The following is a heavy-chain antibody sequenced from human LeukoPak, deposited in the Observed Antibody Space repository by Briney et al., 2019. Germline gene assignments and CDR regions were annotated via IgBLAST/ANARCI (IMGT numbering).Heavy chain of an antibody. V-gene: IGHV1-46*01. D-gene: IGHD1-1*01. CDR3: ARAGVPGGAYYGMDV. CDR1: GYTFTSHY. J-gene: IGHJ6*02. Sequence: ASVKVSCKASGYTFTSHYLHWVRQAPGQGLEWMGIINTSGGATNYAQKFQGRVTVTRDTSTSTVYMELRSLRSEDTGVYYCARAGVPGGAYYGMDVWGPGTTVTVSS. CDR2: INTSGGAT.